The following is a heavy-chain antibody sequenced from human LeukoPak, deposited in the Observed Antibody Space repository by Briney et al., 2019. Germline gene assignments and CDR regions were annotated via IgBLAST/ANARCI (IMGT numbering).Heavy chain of an antibody. CDR3: AKVPSMYYYDSSGYYYEYYFDY. CDR1: GFTSSSYA. D-gene: IGHD3-22*01. CDR2: ISGSGGST. Sequence: GGSLRLSCAASGFTSSSYAMSWVRQAPGKGLEWVSAISGSGGSTYYADSVKGRFTISRDNSKNTLYLQMNSLRAEDTAVYYCAKVPSMYYYDSSGYYYEYYFDYWGQGTLVTVSS. J-gene: IGHJ4*02. V-gene: IGHV3-23*01.